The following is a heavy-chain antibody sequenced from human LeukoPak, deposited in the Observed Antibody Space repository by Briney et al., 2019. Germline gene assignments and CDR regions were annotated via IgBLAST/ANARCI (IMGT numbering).Heavy chain of an antibody. CDR1: GGSISRYY. CDR2: IYYSGST. J-gene: IGHJ6*02. D-gene: IGHD5-12*01. V-gene: IGHV4-59*08. CDR3: ARHGGYDYWSLNYYYYYGMDV. Sequence: PSETLSLTCTVSGGSISRYYWSWIRQPPGKGLEWIGYIYYSGSTNYNPSLKSRVTISVDTSKNQFSLKLSSVTAADTAVYYCARHGGYDYWSLNYYYYYGMDVWGQGTTVTVSS.